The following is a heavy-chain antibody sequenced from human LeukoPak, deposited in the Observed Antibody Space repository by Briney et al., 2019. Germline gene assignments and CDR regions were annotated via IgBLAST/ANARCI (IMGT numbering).Heavy chain of an antibody. CDR3: ARQALGYCTNGVCYGRGYFDY. CDR1: GYSFTSYW. J-gene: IGHJ4*02. Sequence: GESLKISCKGSGYSFTSYWIGWVRQMPGKGLEWMGIIYPGDSDTRYSPSLQGQVTISADKSISTAYLQWSSLKASDTAMYYCARQALGYCTNGVCYGRGYFDYWGQGTLVTVSS. CDR2: IYPGDSDT. D-gene: IGHD2-8*01. V-gene: IGHV5-51*01.